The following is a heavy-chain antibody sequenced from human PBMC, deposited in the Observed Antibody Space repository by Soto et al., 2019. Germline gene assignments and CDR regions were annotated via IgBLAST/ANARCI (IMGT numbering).Heavy chain of an antibody. V-gene: IGHV2-5*02. CDR2: IYWDDDK. Sequence: QITLKESGPTLVKPTQTLTLTCTFSGFSLRTSGVGVAWIRQPPGKALEWLALIYWDDDKRYSPSLKSRLTITEDTSKNQVVLTMTNMDPVDTATYYCAHIQGDGGYGDSLDYWGQGTLVTVSS. CDR1: GFSLRTSGVG. J-gene: IGHJ4*02. CDR3: AHIQGDGGYGDSLDY. D-gene: IGHD4-17*01.